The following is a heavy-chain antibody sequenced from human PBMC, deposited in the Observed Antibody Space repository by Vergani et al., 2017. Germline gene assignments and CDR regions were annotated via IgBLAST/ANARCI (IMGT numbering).Heavy chain of an antibody. Sequence: QVQLVQSGAEVKKPGASVKVSCKASGYTFTSYDINWVRQATGQGLEWMGWMNPNSGNTGYAQKFQGRVTMTRNTSISTAYMGLSSLRSEDTAVYYCARLVGWKRGHYYYYYMDVWGKGTTVTVSS. CDR3: ARLVGWKRGHYYYYYMDV. V-gene: IGHV1-8*01. CDR1: GYTFTSYD. D-gene: IGHD6-6*01. J-gene: IGHJ6*03. CDR2: MNPNSGNT.